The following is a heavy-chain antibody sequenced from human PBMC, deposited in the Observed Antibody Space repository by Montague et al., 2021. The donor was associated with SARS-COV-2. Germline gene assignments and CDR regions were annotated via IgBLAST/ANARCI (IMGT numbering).Heavy chain of an antibody. Sequence: SETLSLTCVVYGGSFSGYYWCWIRQPPGKGLEWIGEINHSGSTNYNPSLKSRVTISVDTSKKQLSLRLNSVTAADTAVYYCARGGGYSYGALDYWGQGTLVTVSS. J-gene: IGHJ4*02. CDR3: ARGGGYSYGALDY. V-gene: IGHV4-34*01. CDR2: INHSGST. CDR1: GGSFSGYY. D-gene: IGHD5-18*01.